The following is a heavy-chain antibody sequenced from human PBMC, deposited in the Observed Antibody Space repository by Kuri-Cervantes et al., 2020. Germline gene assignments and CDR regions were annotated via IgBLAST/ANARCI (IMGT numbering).Heavy chain of an antibody. V-gene: IGHV3-11*04. CDR2: ISSSGSTI. Sequence: GESLKISCAASGFTFSDYYMSWIRQAPGKGLEWVSYISSSGSTIYYADSVKGRFTISRDNAKNSLYLQMNSLRAEDTAVYYCARDGGTYCSGGSCYRAEYFQHWGQGTLVTVSS. J-gene: IGHJ1*01. CDR1: GFTFSDYY. CDR3: ARDGGTYCSGGSCYRAEYFQH. D-gene: IGHD2-15*01.